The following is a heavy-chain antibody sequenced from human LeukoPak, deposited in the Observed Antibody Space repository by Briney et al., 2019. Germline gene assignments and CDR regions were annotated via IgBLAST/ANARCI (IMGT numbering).Heavy chain of an antibody. J-gene: IGHJ6*02. V-gene: IGHV3-53*01. CDR2: IYGGGKT. D-gene: IGHD3-10*01. Sequence: GGSLRLSCAASGFTVSSNYMNWVRQAPGKGLEWVPVIYGGGKTYYADSVKGQFTLSRDNSKNMLFLQMNGLRVEDTAVYYCARDQATMIRNGFDVWGQGTTVTVSS. CDR1: GFTVSSNY. CDR3: ARDQATMIRNGFDV.